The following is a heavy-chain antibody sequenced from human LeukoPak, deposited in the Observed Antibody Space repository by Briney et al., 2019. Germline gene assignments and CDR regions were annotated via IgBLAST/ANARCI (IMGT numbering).Heavy chain of an antibody. D-gene: IGHD6-19*01. CDR3: ARVGMSSSGPYYYYYYMDV. Sequence: PGGSLRLSCAASGFTFSDYYMSWIRQAPGEGLEWVSYISSSGSTIYYADSVKGRFTISRDNAKNSLYLQMNSLRAEDTAVYYCARVGMSSSGPYYYYYYMDVWGKGTTVTVSS. CDR1: GFTFSDYY. J-gene: IGHJ6*03. V-gene: IGHV3-11*01. CDR2: ISSSGSTI.